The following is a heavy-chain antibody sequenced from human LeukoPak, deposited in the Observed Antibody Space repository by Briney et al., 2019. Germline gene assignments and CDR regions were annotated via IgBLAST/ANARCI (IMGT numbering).Heavy chain of an antibody. CDR1: GGSISYYY. Sequence: TPSETLSLTCTVSGGSISYYYWNWIRQPPGKGLEWIGYIYYSGSTNYNPSLKSRVTISVDTSKNQFSLKLSSVTAADTAVYYCARDPPNYYYGMDVWGQGTTVTVSS. CDR2: IYYSGST. J-gene: IGHJ6*02. CDR3: ARDPPNYYYGMDV. V-gene: IGHV4-59*01.